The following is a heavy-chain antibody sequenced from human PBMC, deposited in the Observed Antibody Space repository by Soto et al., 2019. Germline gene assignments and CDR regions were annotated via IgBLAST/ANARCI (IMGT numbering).Heavy chain of an antibody. CDR2: IYPVDSDT. CDR1: GFSFVSYW. J-gene: IGHJ5*02. V-gene: IGHV5-51*01. CDR3: ARRAGNNWFDL. Sequence: PGESLKISCKGSGFSFVSYWIGWVRQMPGKGLEWMGIIYPVDSDTRYNPSFQGQVTISADKSITTAYLQWSSLKASDTAIYYCARRAGNNWFDLWGQGTLVTVSS.